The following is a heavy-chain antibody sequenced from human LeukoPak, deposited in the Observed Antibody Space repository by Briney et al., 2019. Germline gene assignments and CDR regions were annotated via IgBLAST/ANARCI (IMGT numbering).Heavy chain of an antibody. CDR2: ISAYNGNT. CDR3: ARGSGSYFNTLVDY. V-gene: IGHV1-18*01. D-gene: IGHD1-26*01. J-gene: IGHJ4*02. CDR1: GYTFTSYG. Sequence: ASVKVSCTASGYTFTSYGISWVRQAPGQGVEGMGWISAYNGNTNYAQKLQGRVTMTTDTSTSTAYMELRSLRSDDTAVYYCARGSGSYFNTLVDYWGQGTLVTVSS.